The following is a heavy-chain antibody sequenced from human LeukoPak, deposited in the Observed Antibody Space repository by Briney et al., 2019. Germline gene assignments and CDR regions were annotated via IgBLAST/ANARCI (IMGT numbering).Heavy chain of an antibody. Sequence: GGSLRLSCAASGFTFSSYAMSWVRQAPGKGLEWVSAISGSGGSTYYADSVKGRFTISRDSSKNTLYLQTNSLRAEDTAVYYCAKDFDCGGDCYIGAFDIWGQGTMVTVSS. CDR3: AKDFDCGGDCYIGAFDI. D-gene: IGHD2-21*01. CDR1: GFTFSSYA. CDR2: ISGSGGST. V-gene: IGHV3-23*01. J-gene: IGHJ3*02.